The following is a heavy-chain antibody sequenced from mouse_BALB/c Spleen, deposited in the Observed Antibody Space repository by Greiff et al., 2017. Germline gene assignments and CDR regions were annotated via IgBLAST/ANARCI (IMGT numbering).Heavy chain of an antibody. V-gene: IGHV1S135*01. CDR3: AREAPLYYEFAY. Sequence: EVKLQESGPELVKPGASVKVSCKASGYAFTSYNMYWVKQSHGKSLEWIGYIDPYNGGTSYNQKFKGKATLTVDKSSSTAYMHLNSLTSEDSAVYYCAREAPLYYEFAYWGQGTLVTVSA. J-gene: IGHJ3*01. D-gene: IGHD1-1*01. CDR1: GYAFTSYN. CDR2: IDPYNGGT.